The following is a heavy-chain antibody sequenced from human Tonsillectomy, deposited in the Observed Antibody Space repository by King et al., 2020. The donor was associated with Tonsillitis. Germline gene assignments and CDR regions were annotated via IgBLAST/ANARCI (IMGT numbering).Heavy chain of an antibody. CDR2: IYWDDEK. CDR1: GFSLSTNGVG. CDR3: AHRQDFYDSSGYFDY. D-gene: IGHD3-22*01. J-gene: IGHJ4*02. V-gene: IGHV2-5*02. Sequence: TLKESGPTLVKPTQTLTLTCTFSGFSLSTNGVGVGWIRQPPGKALEWLALIYWDDEKRYRPFLKSRLTITKDTSKNQVVLRMTNVDPVDTATYYCAHRQDFYDSSGYFDYWGQGTLVTVSS.